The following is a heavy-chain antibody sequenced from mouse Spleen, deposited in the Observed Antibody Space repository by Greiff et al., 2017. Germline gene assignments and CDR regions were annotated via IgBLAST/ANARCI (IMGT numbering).Heavy chain of an antibody. CDR2: ILPSIGRT. J-gene: IGHJ2*01. Sequence: QVHVKQSGSELRRPGSSVKLSCKDSDSEVIPIAYRRWVRQKPGHGCVWIGGILPSIGRTIYGEKFEDKATLDADTLSNTAYLELSSLTSEDSAIYYCARGGVAGYYFDYWGQGTTLTVSS. V-gene: IGHV15-2*01. CDR3: ARGGVAGYYFDY. CDR1: DSEVIPIAY.